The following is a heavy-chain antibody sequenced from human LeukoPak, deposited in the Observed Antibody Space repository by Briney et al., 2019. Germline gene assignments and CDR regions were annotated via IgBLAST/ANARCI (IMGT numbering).Heavy chain of an antibody. D-gene: IGHD6-19*01. V-gene: IGHV3-23*01. CDR3: AKRITVAAGYYFDS. Sequence: GGSLRLSCVVSGFTFSSFAMSWVRQAPGKGLEWVSSISGGGGNTYYADSVKGRFTISRDDSKNMQFLQMNSLRPEDTAVYFCAKRITVAAGYYFDSWGQGTLVTVSS. CDR1: GFTFSSFA. J-gene: IGHJ4*02. CDR2: ISGGGGNT.